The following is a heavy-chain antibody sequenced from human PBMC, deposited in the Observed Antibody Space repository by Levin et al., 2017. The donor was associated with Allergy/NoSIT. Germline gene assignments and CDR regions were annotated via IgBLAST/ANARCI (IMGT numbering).Heavy chain of an antibody. CDR1: GYTFTSYD. V-gene: IGHV1-8*01. D-gene: IGHD6-19*01. CDR2: MNPNSGNT. J-gene: IGHJ4*02. Sequence: GESLKISCKASGYTFTSYDINWVRQATGQGLEWMGWMNPNSGNTGYAQKFQGRVTMTRNTSISTAYMELSSLRSEDTAVYYCARVIAVAGHPSPVTDWGQGTLVTVSS. CDR3: ARVIAVAGHPSPVTD.